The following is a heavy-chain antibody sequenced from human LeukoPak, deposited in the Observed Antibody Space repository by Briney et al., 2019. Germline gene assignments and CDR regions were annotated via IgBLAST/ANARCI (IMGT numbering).Heavy chain of an antibody. Sequence: GGSLRLSCAASGFTFSSYAMHWVRQAPGKGLEWVAVISYDGSNKYYADSVKGRFTISRDNSKNTLYLQMNSLRAEDTAVYYCARPRGGSYDAFGIWGQGTMVTVSS. CDR3: ARPRGGSYDAFGI. CDR1: GFTFSSYA. D-gene: IGHD1-26*01. J-gene: IGHJ3*02. V-gene: IGHV3-30-3*01. CDR2: ISYDGSNK.